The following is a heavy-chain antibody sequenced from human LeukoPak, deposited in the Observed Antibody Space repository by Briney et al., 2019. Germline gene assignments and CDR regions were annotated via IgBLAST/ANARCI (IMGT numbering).Heavy chain of an antibody. V-gene: IGHV4-39*07. J-gene: IGHJ5*02. CDR1: GGSMSSSSYY. CDR3: ARKQQLVPFWFDP. Sequence: PSETLSLTCTVSGGSMSSSSYYWGWIRQPPGKGLEWIGSIYYSGSTYYNPSLKCRVTISVDTSKNQFSLKLSSVTAADTAVYYCARKQQLVPFWFDPWGQGTLVTVSS. CDR2: IYYSGST. D-gene: IGHD6-13*01.